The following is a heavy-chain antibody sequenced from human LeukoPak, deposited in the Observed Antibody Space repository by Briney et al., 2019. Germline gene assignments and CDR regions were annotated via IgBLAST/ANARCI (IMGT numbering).Heavy chain of an antibody. V-gene: IGHV4-59*08. Sequence: PSETLSLTCTVSGGSTSSYYWSWIRQPPGKGLEWIGHIYYSGSTNYNPSLKSRLTISIDTSKNQFSLKLSSVTAADTAVYYCARHSGAGTGFVYWGQGTLVTVSS. J-gene: IGHJ4*02. D-gene: IGHD6-19*01. CDR3: ARHSGAGTGFVY. CDR2: IYYSGST. CDR1: GGSTSSYY.